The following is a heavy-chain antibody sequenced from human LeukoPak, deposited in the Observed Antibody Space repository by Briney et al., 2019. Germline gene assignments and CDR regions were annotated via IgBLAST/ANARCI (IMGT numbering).Heavy chain of an antibody. V-gene: IGHV3-15*04. CDR3: TTDEDWNYARKDV. D-gene: IGHD1-7*01. J-gene: IGHJ6*02. Sequence: GGSLRLSCVASGFPFSSYWMTWVRQVPGKGLEWVGQTVSEIDGGTTDYAAPVKGRFTISRDDSKSTLYLQMNSLKIEDTAVYYCTTDEDWNYARKDVWGQGATVIVSS. CDR1: GFPFSSYW. CDR2: TVSEIDGGTT.